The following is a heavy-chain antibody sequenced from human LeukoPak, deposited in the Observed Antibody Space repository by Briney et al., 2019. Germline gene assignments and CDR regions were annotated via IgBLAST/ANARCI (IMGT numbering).Heavy chain of an antibody. D-gene: IGHD1-1*01. CDR2: IGTAGDT. V-gene: IGHV3-13*01. CDR3: ARVAKERVGGVYYFDY. CDR1: GFTFSDYD. Sequence: PGGSLRLSCAASGFTFSDYDMHWVRQPTGKGLEWVAAIGTAGDTYYTGSVKGQFTISRENAKNSLYLQMNSLRAGDTAVYYCARVAKERVGGVYYFDYWGQGTLVTVSS. J-gene: IGHJ4*02.